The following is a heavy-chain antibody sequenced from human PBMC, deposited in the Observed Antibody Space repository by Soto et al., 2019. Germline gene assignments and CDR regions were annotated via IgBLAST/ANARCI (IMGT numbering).Heavy chain of an antibody. V-gene: IGHV4-30-4*01. CDR1: GGSINSGDYY. J-gene: IGHJ4*01. CDR2: IYYSGGT. D-gene: IGHD2-2*01. Sequence: SETLSLTCTVSGGSINSGDYYWSWIRQPPGKGLEWIGYIYYSGGTYYNPSLKSRVTISVDTSKNQFSLKLSSVTAADTAVYYCTRTAGYVYQLLFNYWGQGTLVTVSS. CDR3: TRTAGYVYQLLFNY.